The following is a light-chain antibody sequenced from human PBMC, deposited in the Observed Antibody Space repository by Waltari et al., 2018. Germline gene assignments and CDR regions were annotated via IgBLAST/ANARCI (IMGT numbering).Light chain of an antibody. Sequence: QAVLTQPASLSASPGASVSLTCTLRSGLSVGTYKIYWYHQSPGSPPQFLVKYRSDSTNERGSGVPSRFSGSRDTSANAGILLISGLQSEDEADYYCMILHNNAVVFGGGTRLTVL. CDR3: MILHNNAVV. J-gene: IGLJ3*02. V-gene: IGLV5-45*01. CDR1: SGLSVGTYK. CDR2: YRSDSTN.